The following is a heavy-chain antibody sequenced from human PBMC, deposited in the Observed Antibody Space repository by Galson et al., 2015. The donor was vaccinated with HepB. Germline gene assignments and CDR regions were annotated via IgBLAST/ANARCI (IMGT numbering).Heavy chain of an antibody. D-gene: IGHD6-13*01. CDR1: GFSIRSHY. V-gene: IGHV3-53*01. J-gene: IGHJ4*02. Sequence: SLRLSCAASGFSIRSHYMNWVRQAPGKGLEWVSVIHGGNNRYYADSVKGRFTNSRDDSINTLFLQMNSLRVEDTAVYYCAQLGTGYWGQGTLVTVSS. CDR3: AQLGTGY. CDR2: IHGGNNR.